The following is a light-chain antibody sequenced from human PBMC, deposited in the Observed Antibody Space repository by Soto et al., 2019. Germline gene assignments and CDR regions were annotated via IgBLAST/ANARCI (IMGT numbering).Light chain of an antibody. CDR3: RQLSNWPYT. CDR1: QSVSSY. Sequence: EIVLTQSPATLSLSPGERATLSCRASQSVSSYLAWYHQTPGQAPRLLIYDASNRATGIPDGFSGICSGTDFTLTISILEPEEFAVYCCRQLSNWPYTFGQGTKLEIK. J-gene: IGKJ2*01. V-gene: IGKV3-11*01. CDR2: DAS.